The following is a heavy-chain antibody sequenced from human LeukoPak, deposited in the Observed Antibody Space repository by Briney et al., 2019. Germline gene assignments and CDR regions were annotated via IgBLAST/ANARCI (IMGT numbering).Heavy chain of an antibody. CDR2: FDPEDGET. CDR3: ATYRARAAVEWFFDH. V-gene: IGHV1-24*01. Sequence: ASVKVSCKVSGYTLTELSMHWVRQAPGKGLEWMGGFDPEDGETIYAQKFQGRVTMTEDTSTDTAYMELSSLRSDDTAVYYCATYRARAAVEWFFDHWAQGTLVTVSS. J-gene: IGHJ4*02. CDR1: GYTLTELS. D-gene: IGHD3-3*01.